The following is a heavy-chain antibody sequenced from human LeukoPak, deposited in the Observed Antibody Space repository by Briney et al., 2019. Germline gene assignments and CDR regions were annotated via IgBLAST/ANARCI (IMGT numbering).Heavy chain of an antibody. CDR1: GGSFSGYY. J-gene: IGHJ4*02. V-gene: IGHV4-34*01. Sequence: SETLSLTCAVYGGSFSGYYWSWIRQPPGKGLEWIGEINHSGSTNYNPSLKSRVTISVDTSKNQFSLKLSSVTAADTAVYYCAGSGWNGGPFDNWGQGTLVTVSS. CDR3: AGSGWNGGPFDN. CDR2: INHSGST. D-gene: IGHD6-19*01.